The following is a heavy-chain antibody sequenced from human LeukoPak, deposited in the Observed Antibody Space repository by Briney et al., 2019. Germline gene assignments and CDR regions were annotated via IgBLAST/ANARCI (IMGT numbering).Heavy chain of an antibody. D-gene: IGHD6-13*01. CDR3: ARRPHSSSWYWDYYYGMDV. J-gene: IGHJ6*02. V-gene: IGHV1-8*02. CDR2: INPNSGGT. CDR1: GYTFTSYG. Sequence: ASVKVSCKASGYTFTSYGISWVRQAPGQGLEWMGWINPNSGGTNYAQKFQGRVTMTRNTSISTAYMELSSLRSEDTVVYYCARRPHSSSWYWDYYYGMDVWGQGTTVTVSS.